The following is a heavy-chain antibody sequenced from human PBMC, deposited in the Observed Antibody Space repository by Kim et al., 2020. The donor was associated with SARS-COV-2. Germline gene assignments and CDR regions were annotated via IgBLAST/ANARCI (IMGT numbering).Heavy chain of an antibody. CDR3: ARGFSYYGYSDY. J-gene: IGHJ4*02. D-gene: IGHD3-10*01. V-gene: IGHV4-59*09. Sequence: YTPSLKCRVTISVDTSKSQFSLELSSLTAADTAVYYCARGFSYYGYSDYWGQGTLVTVSS.